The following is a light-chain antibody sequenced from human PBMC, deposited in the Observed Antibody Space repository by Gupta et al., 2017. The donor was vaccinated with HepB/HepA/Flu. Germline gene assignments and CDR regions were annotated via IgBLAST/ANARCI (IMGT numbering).Light chain of an antibody. Sequence: DIQMTQSPSSLSASVGDRVTITCRASQSISNYLNWYLQKPGKAPKLLIYAASSMQGGVPSRFSGSGSGTDFTLTISTLQPEDFSTYYCQQSYSTPRTFGGGTKVDIK. V-gene: IGKV1-39*01. CDR2: AAS. CDR3: QQSYSTPRT. CDR1: QSISNY. J-gene: IGKJ4*01.